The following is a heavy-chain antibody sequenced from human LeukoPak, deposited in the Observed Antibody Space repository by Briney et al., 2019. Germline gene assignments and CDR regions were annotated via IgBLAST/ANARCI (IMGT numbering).Heavy chain of an antibody. CDR2: INPNSGGT. CDR3: ARVETAVAYFDY. Sequence: ASAKVSCKASGYTFTGYYMHWVRQAPGQGLEWMGWINPNSGGTNYAQKFQGRVTMTRDTSISTAYMELSRLRSDDTAVYYCARVETAVAYFDYWGQGTLVTVSS. CDR1: GYTFTGYY. V-gene: IGHV1-2*02. D-gene: IGHD6-19*01. J-gene: IGHJ4*02.